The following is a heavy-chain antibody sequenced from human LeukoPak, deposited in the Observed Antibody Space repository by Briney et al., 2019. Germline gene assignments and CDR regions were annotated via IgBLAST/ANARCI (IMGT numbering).Heavy chain of an antibody. CDR2: LYYTMST. CDR1: GGSISSSSYY. V-gene: IGHV4-39*07. Sequence: PSETLSLTCTVSGGSISSSSYYWGWIRQPPGKGLEWIGSLYYTMSTYYNPSLKSRVTISVDTSKNQFSLKLSSVTAADTAAYYCARAHSDAFDIWGQGTMVTVSS. J-gene: IGHJ3*02. CDR3: ARAHSDAFDI.